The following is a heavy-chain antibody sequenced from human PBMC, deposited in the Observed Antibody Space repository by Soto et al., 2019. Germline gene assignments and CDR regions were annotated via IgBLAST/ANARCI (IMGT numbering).Heavy chain of an antibody. Sequence: EASVKVSCKASGGTYSSYAMSWVRQAPGQGLEWMGGIIPIFGTANYAQKFQGRVTITADESTSTAYMELSSLRSEDTAVYYCAKLKDAFNARDYYDSSGKNWFDPWGQGTLVTVSS. CDR3: AKLKDAFNARDYYDSSGKNWFDP. J-gene: IGHJ5*02. CDR1: GGTYSSYA. V-gene: IGHV1-69*13. CDR2: IIPIFGTA. D-gene: IGHD3-22*01.